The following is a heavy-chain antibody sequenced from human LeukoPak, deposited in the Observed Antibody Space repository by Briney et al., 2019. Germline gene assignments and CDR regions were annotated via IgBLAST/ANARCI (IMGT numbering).Heavy chain of an antibody. V-gene: IGHV4-34*01. J-gene: IGHJ4*02. Sequence: SETLSLTCTVYGGSFSGYYWSWIRQPPGKGLEWIGEINHSGSTNYNPSLKSRVTISVDTSKNQFSLKLSSVTAADTAVYYCARGRKSFDYWGQGTLVTVSS. CDR1: GGSFSGYY. CDR2: INHSGST. CDR3: ARGRKSFDY.